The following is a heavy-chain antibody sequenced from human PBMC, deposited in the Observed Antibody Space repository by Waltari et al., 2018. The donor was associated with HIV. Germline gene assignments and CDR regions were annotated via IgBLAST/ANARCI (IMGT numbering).Heavy chain of an antibody. J-gene: IGHJ4*02. CDR3: AVDHCRRGGNPGQSPH. Sequence: VQLVGSGGGVVQPGGSLSLSCAASCFSVTRNYMRWVRQARGKGLKWLLLIYRGGTNYYENAVSASLTISSQDPNNSFHLPTTAVGAEHTDLYCRAVDHCRRGGNPGQSPHWGQGTLVTVSS. CDR2: IYRGGTN. CDR1: CFSVTRNY. D-gene: IGHD3-16*01. V-gene: IGHV3-66*01.